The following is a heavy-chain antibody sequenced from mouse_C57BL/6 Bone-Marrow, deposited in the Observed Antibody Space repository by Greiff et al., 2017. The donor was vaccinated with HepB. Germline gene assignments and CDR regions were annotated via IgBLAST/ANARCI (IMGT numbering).Heavy chain of an antibody. D-gene: IGHD1-1*01. CDR2: IDPSDSYT. Sequence: QVQLQQPGAELVRPGTSVKLSCKASGYTFTSYWMHWVKQRPGQGLEWIGVIDPSDSYTNYNQKFKGKATLTVDTSSSTAYMQLSSLTSEDSAVYYCASPPLFTTVVATDWYFDVWGTGTTVTVSS. CDR1: GYTFTSYW. V-gene: IGHV1-59*01. CDR3: ASPPLFTTVVATDWYFDV. J-gene: IGHJ1*03.